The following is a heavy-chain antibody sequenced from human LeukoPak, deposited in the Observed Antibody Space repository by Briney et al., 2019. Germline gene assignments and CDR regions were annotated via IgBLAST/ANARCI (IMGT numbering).Heavy chain of an antibody. D-gene: IGHD6-13*01. Sequence: GGSLRLSCAGSGFTFSSYVMSWVRQAPGKGLEWVSAIIGVGDSTYYAESVKGRFTISRDNSENTLYLQMNSLRAEDTAVYYCAKGSSSSRPYYFDYWGQGTLVTVSS. CDR1: GFTFSSYV. CDR3: AKGSSSSRPYYFDY. V-gene: IGHV3-23*01. J-gene: IGHJ4*02. CDR2: IIGVGDST.